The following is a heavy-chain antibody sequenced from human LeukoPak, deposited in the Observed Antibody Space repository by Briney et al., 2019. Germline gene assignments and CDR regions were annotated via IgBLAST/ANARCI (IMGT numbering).Heavy chain of an antibody. V-gene: IGHV5-51*01. CDR1: GYTFTTYW. Sequence: GESLNISCKGSGYTFTTYWIGWVRQQPGKGLEWMGIIYPADSDTEYSPSFRGQVTISVDKSTSTAYLQWRSLTASDTAIYYCARKVYCRTTRCHYGLDVWGRGTTVTVSS. D-gene: IGHD2-2*01. CDR2: IYPADSDT. CDR3: ARKVYCRTTRCHYGLDV. J-gene: IGHJ6*02.